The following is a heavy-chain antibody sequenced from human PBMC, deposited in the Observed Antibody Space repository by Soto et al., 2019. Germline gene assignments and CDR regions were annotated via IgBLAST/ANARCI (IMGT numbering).Heavy chain of an antibody. CDR2: IKSKADGGII. CDR3: NTDAGGST. Sequence: EVQLVESGGGLVKPGGSLRLSCAASGFTFNNAWMTWVRQAPGKGLEWVGRIKSKADGGIIDYAAPVRGRFTISRDDSKNTVYPQMNSLKSADAAMYYCNTDAGGSTRGQETRVTVSS. V-gene: IGHV3-15*01. CDR1: GFTFNNAW. J-gene: IGHJ3*01. D-gene: IGHD3-10*01.